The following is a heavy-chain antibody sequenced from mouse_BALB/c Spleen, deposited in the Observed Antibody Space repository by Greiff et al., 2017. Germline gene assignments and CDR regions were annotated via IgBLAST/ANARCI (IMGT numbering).Heavy chain of an antibody. CDR3: TRGDTTVYYYAMDY. CDR2: IYPGNSDT. D-gene: IGHD1-1*01. CDR1: GYTFTSYW. V-gene: IGHV1-5*01. J-gene: IGHJ4*01. Sequence: VQLQQSGTVLARPGASVKMSCKASGYTFTSYWMHWVKQRPGQGLEWIGAIYPGNSDTSYNQKFKGKAKLTAVTSTSTAYMELSSLTNEDSAVYYCTRGDTTVYYYAMDYWGQGTSVTVSS.